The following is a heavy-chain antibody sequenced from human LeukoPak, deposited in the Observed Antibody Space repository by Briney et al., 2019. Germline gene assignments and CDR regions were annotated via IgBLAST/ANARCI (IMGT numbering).Heavy chain of an antibody. CDR2: ISGSGGST. D-gene: IGHD3-10*01. J-gene: IGHJ6*03. CDR1: GFTFSSYG. V-gene: IGHV3-23*01. CDR3: ARRRRITMVRGVIMNYYYYMDV. Sequence: GGSLRLSCAASGFTFSSYGMSWVRQAPGQGREGVSAISGSGGSTYYADSVKGRFTISRDNSNSTLYLQMNSLRAEDTAVYYCARRRRITMVRGVIMNYYYYMDVWGKGTTVTISS.